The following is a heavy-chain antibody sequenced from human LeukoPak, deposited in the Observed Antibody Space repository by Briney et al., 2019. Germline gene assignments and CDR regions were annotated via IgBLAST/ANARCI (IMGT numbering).Heavy chain of an antibody. CDR3: ASSLYGDYIDY. Sequence: GGSLRLSCAASGFTVSSNYMSWVRQAPGKGLEWVSVIYSGGSTYYADSVKGRFTISRDNSKNTLYLQMNSLRAEDTAVYYCASSLYGDYIDYWGQGTLVTVSS. V-gene: IGHV3-53*01. D-gene: IGHD4-17*01. CDR1: GFTVSSNY. J-gene: IGHJ4*02. CDR2: IYSGGST.